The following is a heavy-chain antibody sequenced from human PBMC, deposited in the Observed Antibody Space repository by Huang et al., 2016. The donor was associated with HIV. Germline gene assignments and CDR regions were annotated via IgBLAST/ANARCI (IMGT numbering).Heavy chain of an antibody. CDR1: GGSLSGYY. J-gene: IGHJ5*02. V-gene: IGHV4-34*02. CDR3: ARDATKNPRGWFDP. D-gene: IGHD3-10*01. Sequence: QVHLQQWGAGLLKSAATLSLTCAVYGGSLSGYYWSWLLQTPGKGLEWIGEINHLGSPDYNPSLKSRVSISMDGSKKQFSLKLRSISDADTAVYFCARDATKNPRGWFDPWGQGTLVTVSS. CDR2: INHLGSP.